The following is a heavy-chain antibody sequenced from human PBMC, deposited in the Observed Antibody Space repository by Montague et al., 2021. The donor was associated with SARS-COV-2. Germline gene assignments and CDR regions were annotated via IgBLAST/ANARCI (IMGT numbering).Heavy chain of an antibody. Sequence: SETLSLTCTVPGGSISSYYWSWIRQPPGKGLEWIGYIYYSGSTNYNPSLKSRVTISVDTSKNQFSLKLSSVTAADTAVYYYARTSGWYGYRYFDLWGRGTLVTVSS. CDR3: ARTSGWYGYRYFDL. CDR2: IYYSGST. D-gene: IGHD6-19*01. V-gene: IGHV4-59*01. CDR1: GGSISSYY. J-gene: IGHJ2*01.